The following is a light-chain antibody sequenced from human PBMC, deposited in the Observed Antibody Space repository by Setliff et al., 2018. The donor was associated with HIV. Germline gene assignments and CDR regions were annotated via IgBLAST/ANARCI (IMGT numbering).Light chain of an antibody. CDR3: CSYTRGGTYV. CDR2: GDS. V-gene: IGLV2-23*01. Sequence: SVLTQPASVSGSPGQSITISCIGSSSDVGKYDLVSWYQQYPGKAPRLIIYGDSERPSGVSNRFSGSKSGNTASLTISGLQADDEADYYCCSYTRGGTYVFGTGTKGTVL. J-gene: IGLJ1*01. CDR1: SSDVGKYDL.